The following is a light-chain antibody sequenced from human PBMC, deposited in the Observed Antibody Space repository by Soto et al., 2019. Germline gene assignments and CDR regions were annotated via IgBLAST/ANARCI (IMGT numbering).Light chain of an antibody. V-gene: IGKV3-20*01. CDR2: GAS. Sequence: EILLTQSPGTLSLSPGERATLSCRASQSVSSSYLAWYQQKPGHAPRLLIYGASSRATGIPDRFSGSGSGTDFTLTISRLEPEDFAVYYCQQSEVFGPGTKVDIK. J-gene: IGKJ3*01. CDR3: QQSEV. CDR1: QSVSSSY.